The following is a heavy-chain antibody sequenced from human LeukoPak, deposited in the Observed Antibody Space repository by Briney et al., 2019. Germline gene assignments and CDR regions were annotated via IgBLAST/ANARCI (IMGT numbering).Heavy chain of an antibody. CDR2: IYHSGST. J-gene: IGHJ5*02. Sequence: SETLSLTCTVSGYSISSGYYWGWIRQPPGKGLEWIGSIYHSGSTNYNPSLKSRVAISVDTSNNQFSLKLSSVTAADTAVYYCARSTRSWFDPWGQGTLVTV. V-gene: IGHV4-38-2*02. CDR1: GYSISSGYY. D-gene: IGHD3-10*01. CDR3: ARSTRSWFDP.